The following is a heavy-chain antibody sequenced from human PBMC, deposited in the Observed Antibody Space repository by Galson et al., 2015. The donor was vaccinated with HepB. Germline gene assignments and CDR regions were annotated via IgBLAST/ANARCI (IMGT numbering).Heavy chain of an antibody. CDR1: GGTFSSYT. CDR3: ARDTGYYYDSSGPTVAH. CDR2: IIPILGIA. Sequence: SVKVSCKASGGTFSSYTISWVRQAPGQGLEWMGRIIPILGIANYAQKFQGRVTVTADKSTSTAYMELSSLRSEDTAVYYCARDTGYYYDSSGPTVAHWGQGTLVTVSS. J-gene: IGHJ4*02. D-gene: IGHD3-22*01. V-gene: IGHV1-69*04.